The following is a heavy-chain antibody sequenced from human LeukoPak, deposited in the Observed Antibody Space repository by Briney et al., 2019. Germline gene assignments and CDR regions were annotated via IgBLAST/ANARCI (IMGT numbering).Heavy chain of an antibody. CDR2: IYTSGST. Sequence: SETLSLTCTVSGGSISSYYWSWIRQPAGEGLEWIGRIYTSGSTNYNPSLKSRVTMSVDTSKNQFSLKLSSVTAADTAVYYCARSYPSSSWYRGGYFDYWGQGTLVTVSS. CDR1: GGSISSYY. CDR3: ARSYPSSSWYRGGYFDY. J-gene: IGHJ4*02. V-gene: IGHV4-4*07. D-gene: IGHD6-13*01.